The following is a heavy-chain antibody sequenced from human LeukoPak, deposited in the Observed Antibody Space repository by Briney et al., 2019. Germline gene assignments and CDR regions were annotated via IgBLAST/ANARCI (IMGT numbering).Heavy chain of an antibody. Sequence: GGSLRLSCEASGFTFDDYGMTWARQVPGKGLEGISSINWNGGTTSYADSVKGRFTISRDNDKNSLYLQMNSLRAEDTALYYCARGGYRQLAYFDYWGQGALVTVSS. CDR3: ARGGYRQLAYFDY. CDR1: GFTFDDYG. D-gene: IGHD3-16*02. J-gene: IGHJ4*02. V-gene: IGHV3-20*04. CDR2: INWNGGTT.